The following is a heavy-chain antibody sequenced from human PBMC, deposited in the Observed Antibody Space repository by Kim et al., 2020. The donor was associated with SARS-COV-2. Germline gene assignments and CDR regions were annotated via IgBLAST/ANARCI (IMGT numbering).Heavy chain of an antibody. J-gene: IGHJ6*02. Sequence: SLRLSCAASGFRIDDYAMHWVRQAPGKGLEWVSGISLNSGNIGYADSVKGRFTISRDNPRNSLYLQMNSLRPEDTALYNCAKGWFGADFYYYYGMDVWGQGTTVTVSS. CDR2: ISLNSGNI. D-gene: IGHD3-10*01. CDR3: AKGWFGADFYYYYGMDV. V-gene: IGHV3-9*01. CDR1: GFRIDDYA.